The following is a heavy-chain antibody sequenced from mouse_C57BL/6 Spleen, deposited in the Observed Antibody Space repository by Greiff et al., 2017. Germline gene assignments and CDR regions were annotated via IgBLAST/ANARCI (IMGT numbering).Heavy chain of an antibody. Sequence: VQLQQSGAELVRPGASVKLSCKASGYTFTDYYINWVKQRPGQGLEWIARIYPGSGNTYYNEKFKGKATLTAEQSSSTAYMQLSSLTSEDSAVYFCARDLYYYEGWYFDGWGTGTTVTVSS. V-gene: IGHV1-76*01. CDR3: ARDLYYYEGWYFDG. CDR1: GYTFTDYY. D-gene: IGHD1-1*01. CDR2: IYPGSGNT. J-gene: IGHJ1*03.